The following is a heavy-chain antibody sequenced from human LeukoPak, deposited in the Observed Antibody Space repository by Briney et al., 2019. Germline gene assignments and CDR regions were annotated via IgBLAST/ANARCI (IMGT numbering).Heavy chain of an antibody. D-gene: IGHD3-22*01. CDR2: IVVGSGNT. Sequence: ASEKVSCKASGFTFTSSAMQWVRQARGQRLEWIGWIVVGSGNTNYAQKFQERVTITRDMSTSTAYMELSSLRSEDTAVYYCAAAYYYDSSGPLDYWGQGTLVTVSS. J-gene: IGHJ4*02. CDR1: GFTFTSSA. V-gene: IGHV1-58*02. CDR3: AAAYYYDSSGPLDY.